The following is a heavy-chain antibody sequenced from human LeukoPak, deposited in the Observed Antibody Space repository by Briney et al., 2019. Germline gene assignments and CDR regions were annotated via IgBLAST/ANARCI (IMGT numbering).Heavy chain of an antibody. CDR3: ARADRRRIKDAFDI. J-gene: IGHJ3*02. CDR1: GFTFSDYY. Sequence: GGSLRLSCAASGFTFSDYYMSWIRQAPGKGLEWVSYISSSGSTIYYADSVKGRFTISRDNAKNSPYLQMNSLRAEDTAVYYCARADRRRIKDAFDIWDQGTMVTVSS. V-gene: IGHV3-11*01. CDR2: ISSSGSTI. D-gene: IGHD3-16*01.